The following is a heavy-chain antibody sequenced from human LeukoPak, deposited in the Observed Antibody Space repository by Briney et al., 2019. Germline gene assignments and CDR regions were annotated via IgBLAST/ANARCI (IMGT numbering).Heavy chain of an antibody. J-gene: IGHJ5*02. CDR3: ARDLDIVVVPASWFYP. CDR1: GFTFSTYS. Sequence: GGSLRLSCAASGFTFSTYSMNWVRQAQGRGLEWVSSISSSSKYIYYADSVKGRFTISRDDAKNSLSLQMNSLRAEDTAVYYCARDLDIVVVPASWFYPWGQGTLVTVSS. D-gene: IGHD2-2*03. CDR2: ISSSSKYI. V-gene: IGHV3-21*01.